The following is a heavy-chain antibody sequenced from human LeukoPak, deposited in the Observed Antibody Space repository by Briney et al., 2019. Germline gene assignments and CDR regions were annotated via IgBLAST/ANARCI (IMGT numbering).Heavy chain of an antibody. V-gene: IGHV4-30-2*01. CDR2: IYHSGST. J-gene: IGHJ3*02. CDR3: ARYCSSTSCYRDAFDI. D-gene: IGHD2-2*02. CDR1: GGSISSGGYY. Sequence: SETLSLTCTVSGGSISSGGYYWSWIRQPPGKGLEWIGYIYHSGSTYYNPSLKSRVTISVDRSKNQFSLKLSSVTAADTAVYYCARYCSSTSCYRDAFDIWGQGTMVTVSS.